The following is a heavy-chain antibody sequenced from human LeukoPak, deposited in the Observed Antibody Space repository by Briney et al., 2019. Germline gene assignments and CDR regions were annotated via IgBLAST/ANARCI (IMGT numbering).Heavy chain of an antibody. CDR2: IWYDGSNK. J-gene: IGHJ4*02. CDR1: GFTFSSYG. V-gene: IGHV3-33*01. Sequence: PGRSLRPSCAASGFTFSSYGMHWVRQAPGKGLEWVAVIWYDGSNKYYADSVKGRFTISRDNSKNTLYLQMNSLRAEDTAVYYCATTIAAAGTLDYWGQGTLVTVSS. D-gene: IGHD6-13*01. CDR3: ATTIAAAGTLDY.